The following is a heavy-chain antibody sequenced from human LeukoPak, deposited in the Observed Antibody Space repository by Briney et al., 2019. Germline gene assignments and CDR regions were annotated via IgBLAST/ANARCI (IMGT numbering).Heavy chain of an antibody. CDR2: IIPIFGTA. CDR3: ASILGYCSGGSCYAPYHFDI. D-gene: IGHD2-15*01. J-gene: IGHJ3*02. V-gene: IGHV1-69*05. CDR1: GGTFSSYA. Sequence: SVKVSCKASGGTFSSYAISWVRQAPGQGLEWMGRIIPIFGTANYAQKFQGRVTITTDESTSTAYMELSSLRSEDTAVYYCASILGYCSGGSCYAPYHFDIWGQGTMVTVSS.